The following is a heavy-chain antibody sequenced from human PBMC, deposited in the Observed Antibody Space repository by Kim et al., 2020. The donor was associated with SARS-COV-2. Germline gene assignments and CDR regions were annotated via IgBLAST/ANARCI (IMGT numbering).Heavy chain of an antibody. J-gene: IGHJ4*02. CDR1: GFTFSNYD. CDR2: ISSSGSTI. D-gene: IGHD6-13*01. V-gene: IGHV3-48*03. Sequence: GGSLRLSCSASGFTFSNYDMNWVRQAPGKGLECVSSISSSGSTIYYADSVKGRFTISRDNAMKSLYLQMNSLRAEDTAVYYCARDSWSQLRQQQATYDFDNWGQGTLVTVSS. CDR3: ARDSWSQLRQQQATYDFDN.